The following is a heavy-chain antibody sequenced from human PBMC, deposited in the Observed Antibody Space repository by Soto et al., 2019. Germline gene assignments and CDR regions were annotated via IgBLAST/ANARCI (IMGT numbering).Heavy chain of an antibody. CDR1: GFAFSRYA. V-gene: IGHV3-23*01. J-gene: IGHJ4*02. CDR2: IIGSTGVT. Sequence: EVQLLESGGGLVQPGGSLRLSCGASGFAFSRYAMTWVRQAPGKGLEWVSTIIGSTGVTSYADSVKGRFTISRDNSKNTVYLQMNSLGDDDTAVYYCAKDFRPDTAYDLDYWGPGTLVTVSS. D-gene: IGHD5-12*01. CDR3: AKDFRPDTAYDLDY.